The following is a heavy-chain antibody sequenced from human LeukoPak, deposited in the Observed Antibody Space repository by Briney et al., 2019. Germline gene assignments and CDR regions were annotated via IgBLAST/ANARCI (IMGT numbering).Heavy chain of an antibody. Sequence: SETLSLTCTVSGYSISSGYYWGWIRQPPGKGLEWIGSGSTYYNPSLKSRVTISVGTSKNQFSLKLSSVTAADTAVYYCARDLGYCSGGSCYSYNWFDPWGQGTLVTVSS. V-gene: IGHV4-38-2*02. J-gene: IGHJ5*02. D-gene: IGHD2-15*01. CDR3: ARDLGYCSGGSCYSYNWFDP. CDR1: GYSISSGYY. CDR2: SGST.